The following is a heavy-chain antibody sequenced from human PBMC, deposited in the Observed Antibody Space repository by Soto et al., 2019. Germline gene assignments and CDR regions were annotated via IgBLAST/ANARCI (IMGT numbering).Heavy chain of an antibody. V-gene: IGHV3-30*18. J-gene: IGHJ4*02. Sequence: PGGSLRLSCAASGFTFSSYGMHWVRQAPGKGLEWVAVISYDGSNKYYADSVKGRFTISRDNSKNTLYLQMSSLRAEDTAVYYCAKADPPQWELLFDYFDYWGQGTLVTVS. CDR1: GFTFSSYG. D-gene: IGHD1-26*01. CDR3: AKADPPQWELLFDYFDY. CDR2: ISYDGSNK.